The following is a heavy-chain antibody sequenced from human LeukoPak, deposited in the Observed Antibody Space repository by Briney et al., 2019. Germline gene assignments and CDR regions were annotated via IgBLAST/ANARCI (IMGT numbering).Heavy chain of an antibody. CDR2: IYHSGNS. CDR1: GGSISSSGYY. J-gene: IGHJ5*02. V-gene: IGHV4-31*03. D-gene: IGHD3-10*01. Sequence: SETLSLTCIVSGGSISSSGYYWSWIRQHPGKGLEWIGYIYHSGNSYYNSSLRSRVIISVDTSKNQFSLKLNSVTAADTAVYYCARVETLLWFGELLYSPSPYNWFDPWGQGTLVTVSS. CDR3: ARVETLLWFGELLYSPSPYNWFDP.